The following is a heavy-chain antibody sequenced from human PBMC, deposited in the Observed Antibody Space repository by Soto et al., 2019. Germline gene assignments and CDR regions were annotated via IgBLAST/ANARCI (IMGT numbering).Heavy chain of an antibody. Sequence: PGGSLRLSCAASGFTFSSYSMSWVRQAPGKGLEWVSSISSSSSYIYYADSVKGRFTISRDNAKNSLYLQMNSLRAEDTAVYYCARDNDIRRRAWGMDVWGQGTTVTVSS. CDR3: ARDNDIRRRAWGMDV. V-gene: IGHV3-21*01. D-gene: IGHD1-1*01. J-gene: IGHJ6*02. CDR1: GFTFSSYS. CDR2: ISSSSSYI.